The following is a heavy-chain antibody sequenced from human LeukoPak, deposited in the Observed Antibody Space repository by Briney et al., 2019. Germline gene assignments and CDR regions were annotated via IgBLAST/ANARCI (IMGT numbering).Heavy chain of an antibody. CDR1: GFTFSTYA. V-gene: IGHV3-30-3*01. CDR2: ISYDGSNK. J-gene: IGHJ3*02. Sequence: PGGSLRLSCAASGFTFSTYAMHWVRQAPGKGLEWVAVISYDGSNKYYADSVKGRFTISRDNSKNTLYLQMNSLRAEDTAVYYCARGQYDAFDIWGQGTMVTVSS. CDR3: ARGQYDAFDI.